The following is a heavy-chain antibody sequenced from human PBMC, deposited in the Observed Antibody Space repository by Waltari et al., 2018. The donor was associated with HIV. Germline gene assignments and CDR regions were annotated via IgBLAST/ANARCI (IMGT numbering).Heavy chain of an antibody. CDR1: SSYY. D-gene: IGHD3-22*01. J-gene: IGHJ6*02. CDR3: ARADGIVVANLVYGMDV. CDR2: IYYSGST. V-gene: IGHV4-59*01. Sequence: SSYYWSWIRQPPGKGLEWIGYIYYSGSTNYNPSLKSRVTISVDTSKNQFSLKLSSVTAADTAVYYCARADGIVVANLVYGMDVWGQGTTVTVSS.